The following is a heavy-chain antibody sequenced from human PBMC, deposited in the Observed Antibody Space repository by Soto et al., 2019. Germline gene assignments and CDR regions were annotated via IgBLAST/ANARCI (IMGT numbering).Heavy chain of an antibody. CDR2: IKQDGSEE. CDR1: GFTFSSYW. J-gene: IGHJ6*02. V-gene: IGHV3-7*01. D-gene: IGHD6-13*01. CDR3: ARIAASGRGWDV. Sequence: EVQLVESGGGLVQPGGSLRLSCVDSGFTFSSYWMSWVRQAPVKGLEWVGNIKQDGSEENYADSVKGRFTISRDNAKNSMYLQTNSLRVEDTAVYYCARIAASGRGWDVWGQGTTVVVSS.